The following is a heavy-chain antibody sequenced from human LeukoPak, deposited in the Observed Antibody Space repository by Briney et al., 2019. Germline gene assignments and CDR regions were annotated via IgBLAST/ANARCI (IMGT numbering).Heavy chain of an antibody. V-gene: IGHV3-48*03. CDR1: GFTFRSYE. D-gene: IGHD3-9*01. CDR3: ARELPLRYFDWLLYYYYGMDV. Sequence: GGSLRLSCAASGFTFRSYEMGWVRQAPGKGLEWVSYIATTGSAIYYADSVKGRFTIYRDNSKNTLYLQMNSLRAEDTAVYYCARELPLRYFDWLLYYYYGMDVWGKGTTVTVST. J-gene: IGHJ6*04. CDR2: IATTGSAI.